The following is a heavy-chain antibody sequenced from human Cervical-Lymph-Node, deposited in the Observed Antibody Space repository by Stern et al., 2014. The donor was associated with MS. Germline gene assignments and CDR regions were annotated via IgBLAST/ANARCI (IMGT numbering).Heavy chain of an antibody. CDR3: ANPLPYAN. V-gene: IGHV1-46*03. J-gene: IGHJ1*01. CDR1: GDSFASYP. D-gene: IGHD4-17*01. Sequence: VQLVESGAEVKKPGASVKVSCKASGDSFASYPIHWLRQAPGQGPVWMCIVHPTAGRTSYAQTFKGRVTMTRDTSTRTVYMELSSLRPEDTAMYFCANPLPYANWGQGTRVTVSS. CDR2: VHPTAGRT.